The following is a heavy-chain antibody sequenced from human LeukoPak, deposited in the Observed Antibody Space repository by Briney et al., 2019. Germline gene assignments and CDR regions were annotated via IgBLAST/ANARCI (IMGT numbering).Heavy chain of an antibody. D-gene: IGHD3-22*01. CDR3: ARDFAPMIVEVTPSNWFDP. CDR2: ISYDGSHK. CDR1: GFTFSSSA. V-gene: IGHV3-30-3*01. Sequence: GGSLRLSCAASGFTFSSSAMHWVRQSPGRGLEWVATISYDGSHKYYVESVKGRFTISRDNSKNTLYLQMNSLRTEDTALYYCARDFAPMIVEVTPSNWFDPWGQGTLVTVSS. J-gene: IGHJ5*02.